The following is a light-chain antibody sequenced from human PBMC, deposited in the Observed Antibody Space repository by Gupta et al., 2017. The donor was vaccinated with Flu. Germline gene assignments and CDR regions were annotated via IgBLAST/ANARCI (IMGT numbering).Light chain of an antibody. CDR2: ENN. CDR1: HSNIWQTF. V-gene: IGLV1-51*02. CDR3: GTWDSNRSGVV. Sequence: QSVLTHPPSVSAAPGHKGTISCSGSHSNIWQTFFSWYQHLPRTAPKLLIYENNRRWSGVPDRFSGSKSGTSATLGSTGLQPGDEADYYCGTWDSNRSGVVFGGGTKLTVL. J-gene: IGLJ2*01.